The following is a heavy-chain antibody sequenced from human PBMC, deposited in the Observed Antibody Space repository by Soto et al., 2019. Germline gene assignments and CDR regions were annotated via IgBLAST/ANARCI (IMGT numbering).Heavy chain of an antibody. V-gene: IGHV1-18*01. J-gene: IGHJ4*02. CDR3: ARGSSPVDFDY. D-gene: IGHD6-13*01. CDR2: INTYNGNT. CDR1: GYTFTNYG. Sequence: QVHLVQSGGEVKKPGASVKVSCKASGYTFTNYGVNWVRQATGQGLEWMGWINTYNGNTNYAQRLQGRVTLTTDTSTRTAYMELRSLTSDDTAVYYCARGSSPVDFDYWGQGTLVTVSS.